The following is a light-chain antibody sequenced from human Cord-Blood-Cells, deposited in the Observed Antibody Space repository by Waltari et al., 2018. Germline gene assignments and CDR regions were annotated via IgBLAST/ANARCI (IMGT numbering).Light chain of an antibody. J-gene: IGLJ3*02. CDR1: SSDVGGYNY. V-gene: IGLV2-8*01. CDR3: SSYAGSNGV. Sequence: QSALTQPPSASGSPGQSVTISCTGTSSDVGGYNYVSWYQPHPGKAPKLKIYEVSKRPSGVPDRFSGSKSGNTASLTVSGLQAEDEADYYCSSYAGSNGVVGGGTKLTVL. CDR2: EVS.